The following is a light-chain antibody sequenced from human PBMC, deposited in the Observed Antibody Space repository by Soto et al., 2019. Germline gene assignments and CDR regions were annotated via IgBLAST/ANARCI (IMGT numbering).Light chain of an antibody. J-gene: IGLJ1*01. CDR1: SSDVGAHNF. CDR2: EVS. CDR3: NSYTNTAARV. V-gene: IGLV2-14*01. Sequence: QSVLTQPASVSGSPGQSITISCTGTSSDVGAHNFVSWYQQHPGKAPKLMIYEVSNRPSGVSDRFSGSKSGNTASLTISGLQAEDEADYYCNSYTNTAARVFGTGTKATVL.